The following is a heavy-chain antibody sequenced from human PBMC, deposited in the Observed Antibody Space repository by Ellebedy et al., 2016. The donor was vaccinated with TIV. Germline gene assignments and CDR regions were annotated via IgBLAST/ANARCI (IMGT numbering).Heavy chain of an antibody. J-gene: IGHJ4*02. CDR1: GFTFSSNW. D-gene: IGHD1-1*01. Sequence: GESLKISCAASGFTFSSNWMSWVRQTPGKGLEWVAYIKQDGSEKYYVDSVKGRFTISRDNTRNSLYLQMNSLRADDTAVYYCTKEGSGTMNFWGQGTLVTVYS. V-gene: IGHV3-7*01. CDR2: IKQDGSEK. CDR3: TKEGSGTMNF.